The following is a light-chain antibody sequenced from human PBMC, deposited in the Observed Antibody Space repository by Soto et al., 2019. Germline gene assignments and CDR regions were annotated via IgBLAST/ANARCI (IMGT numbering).Light chain of an antibody. Sequence: DIQMTQSPSSLSASVGDRVTITCRASQSISSYLNWYQQKPGKAPKLLIYAASSLQSGVPSRFSGSGSGTDFTLTISSLEPEDFAVYYCHQRQYWPPITFGQGTRLEI. V-gene: IGKV1-39*01. CDR3: HQRQYWPPIT. CDR2: AAS. CDR1: QSISSY. J-gene: IGKJ5*01.